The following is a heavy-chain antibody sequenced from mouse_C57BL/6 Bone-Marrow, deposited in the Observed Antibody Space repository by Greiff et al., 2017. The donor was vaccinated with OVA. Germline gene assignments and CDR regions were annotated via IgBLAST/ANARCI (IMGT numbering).Heavy chain of an antibody. CDR2: ISDGGSYT. D-gene: IGHD2-4*01. CDR1: GFTFSSYA. J-gene: IGHJ1*03. Sequence: DVHLVESGGGLVKPGGSLKLSCAASGFTFSSYAMSWVRQTPEKRLEWVATISDGGSYTYYPDNVKGRFTISRDNAKNNLYLQMSHLKSEDTAMYYCASPYDYGGYWYFDVWGKGTTVPVSS. V-gene: IGHV5-4*01. CDR3: ASPYDYGGYWYFDV.